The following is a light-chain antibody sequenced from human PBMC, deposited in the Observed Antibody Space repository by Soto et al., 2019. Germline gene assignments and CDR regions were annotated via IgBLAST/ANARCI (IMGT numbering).Light chain of an antibody. CDR3: QHYGSSIYT. Sequence: VLTQSPGTLSLSPGERATLSCRASQSVDSSYLAWYQQKPGQAPRLLIYGTSSRATGIPDRFSGSGSGTDFTLTINRLDPEDFAVYYCQHYGSSIYTFGQGTKLEIK. V-gene: IGKV3-20*01. J-gene: IGKJ2*01. CDR1: QSVDSSY. CDR2: GTS.